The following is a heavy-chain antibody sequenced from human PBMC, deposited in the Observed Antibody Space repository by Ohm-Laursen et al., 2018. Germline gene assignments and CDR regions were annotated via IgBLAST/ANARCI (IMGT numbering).Heavy chain of an antibody. CDR3: ARQDSGDYYFDY. V-gene: IGHV4-4*07. CDR2: IYTSGST. CDR1: GGSISSYY. D-gene: IGHD4-17*01. J-gene: IGHJ4*02. Sequence: GTLSLTCSVSGGSISSYYWSWIRQPAGKGLEWIGRIYTSGSTNYNPSLESRVTISADTSKNQFSLRLTSVTAADTAVYYCARQDSGDYYFDYWGQGTLVTVSS.